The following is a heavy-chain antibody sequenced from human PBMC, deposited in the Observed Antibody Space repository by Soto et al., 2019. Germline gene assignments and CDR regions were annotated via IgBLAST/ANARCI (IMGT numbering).Heavy chain of an antibody. CDR3: AAESVTFYYYYGMDV. D-gene: IGHD4-17*01. CDR2: INAGNGNT. J-gene: IGHJ6*02. CDR1: GYTFTSYA. V-gene: IGHV1-3*01. Sequence: ASVKVSCKASGYTFTSYAMHWVRQAPGQRLEWMGWINAGNGNTKYSQKFQGRVTITRDTSTSTAYMELSSLRSEDTAVYYCAAESVTFYYYYGMDVWGQGTTVTV.